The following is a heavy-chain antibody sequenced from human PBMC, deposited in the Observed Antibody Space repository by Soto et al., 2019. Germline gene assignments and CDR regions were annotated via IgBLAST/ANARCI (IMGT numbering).Heavy chain of an antibody. Sequence: PGESLKISCKGSGYSFTSYWIGWVRQMPGKGLEWMGIIYPGDSDTRYSPSFQGQVTISADKSISTAYLQWSSLKASDTAMYYCASAVSGSYYYYCGMDVWGQGTTVTVS. CDR1: GYSFTSYW. CDR2: IYPGDSDT. D-gene: IGHD1-26*01. J-gene: IGHJ6*02. V-gene: IGHV5-51*01. CDR3: ASAVSGSYYYYCGMDV.